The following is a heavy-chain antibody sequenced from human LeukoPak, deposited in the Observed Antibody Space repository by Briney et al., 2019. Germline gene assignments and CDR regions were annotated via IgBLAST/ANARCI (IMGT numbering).Heavy chain of an antibody. D-gene: IGHD2-15*01. Sequence: PGGSLRLSCAASGFTFSSYAMSWVRQAPGKGLEWVSVISGSGGFTYYADSVKGRFTTSRDNSKNTLNLQMNSLRAEDTAVYYCAKDPGQLLLHYSYYGMDVWGQGTTVTVSS. J-gene: IGHJ6*02. CDR3: AKDPGQLLLHYSYYGMDV. CDR2: ISGSGGFT. V-gene: IGHV3-23*01. CDR1: GFTFSSYA.